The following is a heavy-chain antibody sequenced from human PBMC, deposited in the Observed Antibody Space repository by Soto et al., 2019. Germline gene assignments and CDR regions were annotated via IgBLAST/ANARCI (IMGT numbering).Heavy chain of an antibody. CDR1: GFTFSGYA. Sequence: DVQLLEAGGGLVQPGGSLRLSCVASGFTFSGYAMGWVRQAPGKGLEWVSGISYTGGDTYYADSVRGRFTISRDNSKNTLYMQMNSLRAEDTGTDYCAKDCGRVTCYDYWGQGTLVAVSA. V-gene: IGHV3-23*01. CDR2: ISYTGGDT. D-gene: IGHD2-15*01. CDR3: AKDCGRVTCYDY. J-gene: IGHJ4*02.